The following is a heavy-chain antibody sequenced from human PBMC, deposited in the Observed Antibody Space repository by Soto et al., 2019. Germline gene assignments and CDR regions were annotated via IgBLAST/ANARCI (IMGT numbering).Heavy chain of an antibody. D-gene: IGHD3-9*01. CDR2: ISGSGGST. Sequence: GGSLRLSCAASGFTFSSYAMSWVRQAPGKGLEWVSAISGSGGSTYYADSVKGRFTISRDNSKNTLYLQMNSLRAEDTAVYYCAKEVGYYDILSYYYYYSMDVWGQGSTVTVSS. CDR1: GFTFSSYA. V-gene: IGHV3-23*01. CDR3: AKEVGYYDILSYYYYYSMDV. J-gene: IGHJ6*02.